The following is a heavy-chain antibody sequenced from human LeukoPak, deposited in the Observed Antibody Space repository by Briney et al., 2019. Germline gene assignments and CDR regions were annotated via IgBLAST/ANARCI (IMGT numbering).Heavy chain of an antibody. Sequence: GGSLRLSCAASGFTFSSYSMNWVHQAPGKGLEWVSSISSSSSYIYYADSVKGRFTISRDNAKNSLYLQMNSLRAEDTAVYYCARVAYGGNFRLCDYWGQGTLVTVSS. CDR3: ARVAYGGNFRLCDY. J-gene: IGHJ4*02. CDR1: GFTFSSYS. CDR2: ISSSSSYI. D-gene: IGHD4-23*01. V-gene: IGHV3-21*01.